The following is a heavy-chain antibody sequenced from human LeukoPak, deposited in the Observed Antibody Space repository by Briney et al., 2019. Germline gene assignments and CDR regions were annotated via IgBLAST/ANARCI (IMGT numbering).Heavy chain of an antibody. CDR3: ARDGSVSMITFGGVTLAYYFDY. CDR2: ISYDGSNK. V-gene: IGHV3-30-3*01. Sequence: GRSLRLSCAASGFTFSSYAMHWVRQAPGKGLEWVAVISYDGSNKYYADSVRGRFTISRDNYKNTLYLQMNSLRAEDTAVYYCARDGSVSMITFGGVTLAYYFDYWGQGTLVTVSS. D-gene: IGHD3-16*01. J-gene: IGHJ4*02. CDR1: GFTFSSYA.